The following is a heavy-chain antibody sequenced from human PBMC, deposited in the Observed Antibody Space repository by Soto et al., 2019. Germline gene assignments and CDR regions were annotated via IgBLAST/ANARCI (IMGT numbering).Heavy chain of an antibody. Sequence: EVQLVESGGVVVQPGGSLRLSCAASGFTFDDYTMHWVRQAPGKGLEWVSLISWDGGSTYYADSVKGRFTISRDNSKNSLYLQMNSLRTEDTALYYCAKDRGYEDIYYYYYGMDVWGQGTTVTVSS. D-gene: IGHD5-12*01. CDR1: GFTFDDYT. V-gene: IGHV3-43*01. CDR3: AKDRGYEDIYYYYYGMDV. J-gene: IGHJ6*02. CDR2: ISWDGGST.